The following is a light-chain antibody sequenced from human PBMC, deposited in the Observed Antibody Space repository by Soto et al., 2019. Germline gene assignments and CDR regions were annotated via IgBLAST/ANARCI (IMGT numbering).Light chain of an antibody. CDR3: QQSYRTLT. J-gene: IGKJ3*01. Sequence: DIQMTQSPSSLSASVGDRVTITCRASQSISSYLNWYQQKPGKAPKLLIYAASSLQSGVPSRFSGSGSGTDFTLNISTLQPDGFATYYCQQSYRTLTFGPGTKGDIK. V-gene: IGKV1-39*01. CDR2: AAS. CDR1: QSISSY.